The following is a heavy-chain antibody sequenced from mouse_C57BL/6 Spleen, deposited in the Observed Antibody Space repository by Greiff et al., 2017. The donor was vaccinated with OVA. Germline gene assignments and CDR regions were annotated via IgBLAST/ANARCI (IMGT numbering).Heavy chain of an antibody. CDR3: ARDQDYGYCDY. D-gene: IGHD1-1*01. J-gene: IGHJ2*01. Sequence: EVQLQESGPGLVKPSQTVFLTCTVTGISITTGNYRWSWIRQFPGNKLEWIGYIYYSGTITNNPSLKSRTSITRDTPKNQFFLERNSLTAEDRATYYCARDQDYGYCDYWGQGTTLTVSS. CDR2: IYYSGTI. V-gene: IGHV3-5*01. CDR1: GISITTGNYR.